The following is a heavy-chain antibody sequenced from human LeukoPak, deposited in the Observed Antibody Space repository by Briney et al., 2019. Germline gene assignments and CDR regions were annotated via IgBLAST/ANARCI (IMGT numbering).Heavy chain of an antibody. V-gene: IGHV3-21*01. Sequence: GGSLRLSCAASGFTFSSYSMNWVRQAPGKGLEWVSSISISSSYIYYADSVKGRFTISRDNAKNSLYLQMNSLRAEDTAVYYCARDSPYSSSWYAGDAFDIWGQGTMVTVSS. J-gene: IGHJ3*02. D-gene: IGHD6-13*01. CDR2: ISISSSYI. CDR1: GFTFSSYS. CDR3: ARDSPYSSSWYAGDAFDI.